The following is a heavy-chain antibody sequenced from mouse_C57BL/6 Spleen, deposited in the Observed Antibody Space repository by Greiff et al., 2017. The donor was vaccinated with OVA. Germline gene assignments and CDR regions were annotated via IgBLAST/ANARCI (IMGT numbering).Heavy chain of an antibody. Sequence: EVQLQESGPGMVKPSQSLSLTCTVTGYSITSGYDWHWIRHFPGNKLEWMGYISYSGSNNYNPALKNLISITHDTSKNHFFLKLNSVTTYDTATYYCASDSWNYFDYWGQGTTLTVSS. D-gene: IGHD1-1*01. CDR2: ISYSGSN. V-gene: IGHV3-1*01. J-gene: IGHJ2*01. CDR3: ASDSWNYFDY. CDR1: GYSITSGYD.